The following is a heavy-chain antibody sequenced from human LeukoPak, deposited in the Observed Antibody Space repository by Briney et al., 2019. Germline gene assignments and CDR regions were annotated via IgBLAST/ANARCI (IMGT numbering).Heavy chain of an antibody. CDR3: TRVNLRGSKYNWFDP. D-gene: IGHD4-11*01. J-gene: IGHJ5*02. CDR2: ITPIIETT. CDR1: GGTLRTHI. Sequence: SVKVSCKTSGGTLRTHIFSWVRQAPGQGLEWMGRITPIIETTNYAQRFQGGVTITADPYTGTVYMEMSNLRSDDTAIYYCTRVNLRGSKYNWFDPWGQGTPATVSS. V-gene: IGHV1-69*08.